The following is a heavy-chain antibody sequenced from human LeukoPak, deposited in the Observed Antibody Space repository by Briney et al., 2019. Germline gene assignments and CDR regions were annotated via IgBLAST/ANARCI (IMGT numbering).Heavy chain of an antibody. V-gene: IGHV3-21*01. D-gene: IGHD4-17*01. Sequence: GRSLRLSCAASGFTFSSYSMNWVRQAPGNGLEWVSSISSSSSYIYYADSVNGRFTISRDNAKNSLYLQMNSLRAEDTAVYYCARDIGNGDYVDAFDIWGQGTMVTVSS. CDR3: ARDIGNGDYVDAFDI. J-gene: IGHJ3*02. CDR2: ISSSSSYI. CDR1: GFTFSSYS.